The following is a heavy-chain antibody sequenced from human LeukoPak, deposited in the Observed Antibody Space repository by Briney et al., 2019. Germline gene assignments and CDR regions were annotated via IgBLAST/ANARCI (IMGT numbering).Heavy chain of an antibody. CDR1: GYTFTGSY. D-gene: IGHD6-13*01. CDR2: INPNSGGT. CDR3: ARVIAHYYYYGMDV. Sequence: ASVKVSCKASGYTFTGSYMHWVRQAPGQGLEWMGWINPNSGGTNYAQKFQGRVTMTRDKSISTAYMELSRLRSDDTAVYYCARVIAHYYYYGMDVWGQGTTVTVSS. V-gene: IGHV1-2*02. J-gene: IGHJ6*02.